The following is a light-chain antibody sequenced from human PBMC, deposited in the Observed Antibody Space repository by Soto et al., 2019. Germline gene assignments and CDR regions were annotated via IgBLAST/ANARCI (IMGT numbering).Light chain of an antibody. J-gene: IGKJ1*01. Sequence: EIVMTQSPATLSVSPGERATLSCRASQSVSSNLAWYQQKPGQAPRLLIYAASTSATGIPARFSGSGSGTEFTLTISSLQSEDLAVYYCQQYNKWPPWTFGQGTKV. CDR3: QQYNKWPPWT. CDR2: AAS. CDR1: QSVSSN. V-gene: IGKV3-15*01.